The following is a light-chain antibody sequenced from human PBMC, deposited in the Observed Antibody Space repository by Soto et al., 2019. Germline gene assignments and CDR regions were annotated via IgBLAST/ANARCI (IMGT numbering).Light chain of an antibody. CDR3: QHYVSPPIT. Sequence: GLTEAPGTLSLSSGERATRSCSASQTVRNNYLAWYQQKPGQAPRLLIYGASSRATGIPDRFSGSGSGTDFTLTISRLEPEDVAVYYCQHYVSPPITFGQGTRLEIK. CDR2: GAS. J-gene: IGKJ5*01. CDR1: QTVRNNY. V-gene: IGKV3-20*01.